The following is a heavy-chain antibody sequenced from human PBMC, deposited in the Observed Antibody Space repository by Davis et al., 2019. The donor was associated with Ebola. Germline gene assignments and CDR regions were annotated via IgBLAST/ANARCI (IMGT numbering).Heavy chain of an antibody. CDR2: INAGNGNT. Sequence: ASVKVSCKASAYTFTSYAIHWVRHPPGQRLEWMGWINAGNGNTKYSQKFQGRVTITRDTSASTAYVELSSLRSEDTSVYYCARDRGGNYSFAYWGQETLVTVSS. J-gene: IGHJ4*02. D-gene: IGHD3-10*01. CDR1: AYTFTSYA. CDR3: ARDRGGNYSFAY. V-gene: IGHV1-3*01.